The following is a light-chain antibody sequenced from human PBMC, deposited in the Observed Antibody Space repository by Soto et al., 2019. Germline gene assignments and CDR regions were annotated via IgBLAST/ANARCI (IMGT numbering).Light chain of an antibody. Sequence: ESVLTQSPATVSSSPADRDTLSCRASQYMNTRLAWYQHRPGQAPRLLIYHTSIRAAGIPARFSASGSGTDFTLTISDVQPEDFALYYCHQHQSWPRTFGQGTKVDI. CDR1: QYMNTR. CDR2: HTS. J-gene: IGKJ1*01. V-gene: IGKV3-11*01. CDR3: HQHQSWPRT.